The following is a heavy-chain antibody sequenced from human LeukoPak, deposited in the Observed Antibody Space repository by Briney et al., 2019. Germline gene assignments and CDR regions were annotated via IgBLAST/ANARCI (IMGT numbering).Heavy chain of an antibody. D-gene: IGHD1-26*01. J-gene: IGHJ4*02. CDR2: ISNKGGST. V-gene: IGHV3-64D*09. Sequence: PGGSLRLSCVASGFTFSSYGMHWVRPAPGKGLEYVSGISNKGGSTYYADSVKGRFTISRDNSKNTLHLQMSRLRADDTAVYYCVKSGTWADFDSWGQGTLVTVSS. CDR1: GFTFSSYG. CDR3: VKSGTWADFDS.